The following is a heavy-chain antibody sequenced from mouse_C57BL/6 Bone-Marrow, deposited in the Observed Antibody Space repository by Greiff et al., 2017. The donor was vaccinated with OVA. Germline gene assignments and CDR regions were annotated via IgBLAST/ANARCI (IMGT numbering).Heavy chain of an antibody. CDR3: TGLRYFDV. CDR1: GFTFSNYW. V-gene: IGHV6-3*01. J-gene: IGHJ1*03. Sequence: EVQGVESGGGLVQPGGSMKLSCVASGFTFSNYWMNWVRQSPEKGLEWVGQIRLKSDNYATHYAESVKGRFTISRDDSKSIVYLQMTNLRAEDTGIYYCTGLRYFDVWGTGTTVTVSS. CDR2: IRLKSDNYAT.